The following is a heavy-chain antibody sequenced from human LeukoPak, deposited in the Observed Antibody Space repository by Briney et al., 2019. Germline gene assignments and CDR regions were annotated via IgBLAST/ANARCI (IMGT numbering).Heavy chain of an antibody. CDR2: ISSSSRYI. Sequence: GGPLRLSCAASGFTFSSYSMNWVRQAPGKGLEWVSSISSSSRYIYYADSVKGRFTISRDNAKNSLYLQMNSLRAEDTAVYYCARGGARGGSCSFDYWGQGTLVTVSS. V-gene: IGHV3-21*01. D-gene: IGHD2-15*01. CDR1: GFTFSSYS. J-gene: IGHJ4*02. CDR3: ARGGARGGSCSFDY.